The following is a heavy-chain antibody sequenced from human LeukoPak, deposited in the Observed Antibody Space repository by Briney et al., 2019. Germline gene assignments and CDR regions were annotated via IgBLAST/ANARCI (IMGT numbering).Heavy chain of an antibody. J-gene: IGHJ1*01. V-gene: IGHV1-18*01. CDR1: GYTFTSYG. CDR2: ISAYNGNT. Sequence: GASVKVSCKASGYTFTSYGISWVRQAPGQGLEWMGWISAYNGNTNYAQKLQGRVTMTTDTSTSTAYMELRSLRSDDTAVYYCARAHGLPPQKYFQHWGQGTLVTVSS. D-gene: IGHD3/OR15-3a*01. CDR3: ARAHGLPPQKYFQH.